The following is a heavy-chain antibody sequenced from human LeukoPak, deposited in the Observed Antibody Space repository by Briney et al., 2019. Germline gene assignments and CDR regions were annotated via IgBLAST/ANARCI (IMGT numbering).Heavy chain of an antibody. D-gene: IGHD3-10*01. CDR3: ARDQWFGELSP. CDR2: IYDSGST. CDR1: GGSISSYY. J-gene: IGHJ5*02. Sequence: SETLSLTCTVSGGSISSYYWSWIRQPPGKGLEWIGYIYDSGSTNYNPSLKSRVTISVDTSKNQFSLKLTSVTAADAAVYYCARDQWFGELSPWGQGTLVTVSS. V-gene: IGHV4-59*01.